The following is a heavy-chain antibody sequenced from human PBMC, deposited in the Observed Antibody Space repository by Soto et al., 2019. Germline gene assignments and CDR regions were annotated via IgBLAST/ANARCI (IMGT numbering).Heavy chain of an antibody. Sequence: ASVKVSCKASGGTFSSYAISWVRQAPGQGLEWMGGIIPIFGTANYAQKFQGRVTITADESTSTAYMELSSLRSEDTAVYYCARAHGLTTEQLVHDYYYYYGMDVWGQGTTVTVSS. CDR3: ARAHGLTTEQLVHDYYYYYGMDV. V-gene: IGHV1-69*13. J-gene: IGHJ6*02. D-gene: IGHD6-6*01. CDR1: GGTFSSYA. CDR2: IIPIFGTA.